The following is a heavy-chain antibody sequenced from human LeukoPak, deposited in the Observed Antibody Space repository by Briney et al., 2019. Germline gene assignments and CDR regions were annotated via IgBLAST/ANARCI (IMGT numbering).Heavy chain of an antibody. CDR3: ARGTYSGYDYGY. J-gene: IGHJ4*02. Sequence: SETLSLTCTVAGGSISSYYCGWIRQPPGKGLEWIGYIYYSGSTNYNPSLKSRVTISVDTSKNQFSLKLSSVTAADTAVYYCARGTYSGYDYGYWGQGTLVTVSS. CDR1: GGSISSYY. V-gene: IGHV4-59*01. CDR2: IYYSGST. D-gene: IGHD5-12*01.